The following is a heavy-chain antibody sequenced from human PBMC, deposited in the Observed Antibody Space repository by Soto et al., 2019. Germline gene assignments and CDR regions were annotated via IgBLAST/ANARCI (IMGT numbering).Heavy chain of an antibody. J-gene: IGHJ6*02. V-gene: IGHV3-9*01. CDR3: AKDIRKHYDFWSGYPYYYYGMDV. Sequence: HPGGSLRLSCAASGFTFDDYAMHWVRQAPGKGLEWVSGISWNSGSIGYADSVKGRFTISRDNAKNSLYLQMNSLRAEDTALYYCAKDIRKHYDFWSGYPYYYYGMDVWGQGTTVTV. D-gene: IGHD3-3*01. CDR2: ISWNSGSI. CDR1: GFTFDDYA.